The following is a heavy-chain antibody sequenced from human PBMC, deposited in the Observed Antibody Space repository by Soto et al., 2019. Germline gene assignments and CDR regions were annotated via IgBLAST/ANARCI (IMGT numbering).Heavy chain of an antibody. J-gene: IGHJ6*02. Sequence: PSETLSLTCTVSGGSTRSGGYYWSWVRQNPRKGLEWIGNIYYSGNTYYNPSLKSRLTISVDTSKNQFSLNLSSVTAADTAVYYCARDRLMATAVTARHYFGLDVWGQGTTVTVSS. CDR3: ARDRLMATAVTARHYFGLDV. CDR2: IYYSGNT. CDR1: GGSTRSGGYY. D-gene: IGHD5-18*01. V-gene: IGHV4-31*03.